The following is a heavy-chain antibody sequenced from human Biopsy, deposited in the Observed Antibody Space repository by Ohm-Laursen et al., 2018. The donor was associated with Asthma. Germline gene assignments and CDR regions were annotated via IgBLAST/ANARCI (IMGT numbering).Heavy chain of an antibody. D-gene: IGHD2-2*01. CDR1: GGTFSTYV. J-gene: IGHJ4*02. V-gene: IGHV1-69*01. CDR3: ARKAGSCISRTCYSLDF. CDR2: INSVFGTT. Sequence: VSSVKVSCKSLGGTFSTYVIGWVRQAPGQGLEWMGGINSVFGTTTYPQKFQDRVTITADDSTSTVYMELGSLRSEDTAVYYCARKAGSCISRTCYSLDFWGQGTLVTVSS.